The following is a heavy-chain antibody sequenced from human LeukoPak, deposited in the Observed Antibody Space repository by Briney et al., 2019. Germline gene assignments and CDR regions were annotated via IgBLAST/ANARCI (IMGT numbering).Heavy chain of an antibody. Sequence: PSETLSLTCAVYGGSFSGYYWSWIRQPPGKGLEWIGEINHSGSTNYNPSLKSRVTISVDTSKNQFSLKLSSVTAADTAVYYCARGRNAWYYYYYMDVWGKGTTVTVSS. CDR3: ARGRNAWYYYYYMDV. V-gene: IGHV4-34*01. D-gene: IGHD2-8*01. CDR1: GGSFSGYY. J-gene: IGHJ6*03. CDR2: INHSGST.